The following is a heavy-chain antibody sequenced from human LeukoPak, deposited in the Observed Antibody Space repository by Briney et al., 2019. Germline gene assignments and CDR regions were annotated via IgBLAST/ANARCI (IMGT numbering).Heavy chain of an antibody. Sequence: GGSLRLSCAASGFTFSCCAMSWVRQAPGKGLEWVSTISGSGATTYYADSVNGRFTISRDNSRNTLYPQMNSLRAEDTAVYYCAKATPVGAATGADYWGQGTLVTVSS. J-gene: IGHJ4*02. CDR1: GFTFSCCA. D-gene: IGHD6-13*01. CDR2: ISGSGATT. V-gene: IGHV3-23*01. CDR3: AKATPVGAATGADY.